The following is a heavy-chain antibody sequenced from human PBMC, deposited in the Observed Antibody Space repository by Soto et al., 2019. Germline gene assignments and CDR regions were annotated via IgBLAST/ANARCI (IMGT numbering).Heavy chain of an antibody. D-gene: IGHD3-16*01. CDR1: GFTFTGHY. V-gene: IGHV1-2*02. CDR3: ARAVWGSSQEFDN. J-gene: IGHJ4*02. Sequence: GASVKVSCKASGFTFTGHYIHWVRQAPGQGLEWMGWINPNSGATKDAQKFQGRVTMTWDTSISSAYIELVSLRFDDAAVYYCARAVWGSSQEFDNWGQGTRVTVSS. CDR2: INPNSGAT.